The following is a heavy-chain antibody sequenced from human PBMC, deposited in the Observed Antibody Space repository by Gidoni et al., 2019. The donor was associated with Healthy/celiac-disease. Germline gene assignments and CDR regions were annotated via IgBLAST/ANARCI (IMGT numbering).Heavy chain of an antibody. CDR3: AQGVYGGNSDLGWFDP. Sequence: QVQLVQSGAEVKKPGSSVKVSCKASGGTFSSYTISWVRQAPGQGLEWMGRIIPILGIANYAQKFQGRVTITADKSTSTAYMELSSLRSEDTAVYYCAQGVYGGNSDLGWFDPWGQGTLVTVSS. CDR1: GGTFSSYT. CDR2: IIPILGIA. V-gene: IGHV1-69*02. D-gene: IGHD4-17*01. J-gene: IGHJ5*02.